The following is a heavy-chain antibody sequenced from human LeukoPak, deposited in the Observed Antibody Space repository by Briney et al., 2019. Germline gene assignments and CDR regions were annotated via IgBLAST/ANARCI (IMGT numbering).Heavy chain of an antibody. CDR1: GGSISSGGYY. V-gene: IGHV4-31*03. D-gene: IGHD3-22*01. CDR3: ARAESTYYYDSSGPYFDY. Sequence: SETLSLTCTVSGGSISSGGYYWSWIRQHPGKGLEWIGYVYYSGSTYYNPSLKSRVTISVDTSKNQFSLKLSSVTAADTAVYYCARAESTYYYDSSGPYFDYWGQGTLVTVSS. J-gene: IGHJ4*02. CDR2: VYYSGST.